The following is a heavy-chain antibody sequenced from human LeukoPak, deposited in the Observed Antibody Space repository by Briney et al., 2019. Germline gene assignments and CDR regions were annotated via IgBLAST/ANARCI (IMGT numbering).Heavy chain of an antibody. CDR2: ISGYNGNT. Sequence: GASVKVSCKASGYTFSSYGIAWVRQAPGQGLEWMGWISGYNGNTNYAQKLQGRVSMTTDTSTTTAYMELRSLTSDDTALYYCARSSLGTITAGPFDYRGQGTLVTVSS. V-gene: IGHV1-18*01. CDR3: ARSSLGTITAGPFDY. D-gene: IGHD5-12*01. J-gene: IGHJ4*02. CDR1: GYTFSSYG.